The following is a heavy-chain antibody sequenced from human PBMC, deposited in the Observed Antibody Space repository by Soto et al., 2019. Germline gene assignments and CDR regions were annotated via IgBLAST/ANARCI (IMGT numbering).Heavy chain of an antibody. CDR2: IKSKTDGGTT. J-gene: IGHJ6*02. Sequence: GGSLRLSCAASGFTFSNAWMNWVRQAPGKGLEWVGRIKSKTDGGTTDYAAPVKGRFTISRDDSKNTLYLQMNSLKTEDTAVYYCTTVRPDTYYYDSSGYYYYYYGMDVWGQGTTVTVSS. V-gene: IGHV3-15*07. D-gene: IGHD3-22*01. CDR1: GFTFSNAW. CDR3: TTVRPDTYYYDSSGYYYYYYGMDV.